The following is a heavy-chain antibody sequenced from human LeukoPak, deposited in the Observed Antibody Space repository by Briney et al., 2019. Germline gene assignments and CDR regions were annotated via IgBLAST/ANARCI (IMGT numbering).Heavy chain of an antibody. D-gene: IGHD2-2*02. Sequence: SETLSLTCTVSGGSISSGGYYWSWIRQRPGQGLEWIGYIYYSGSTYSNPSLKSRVTISVDTSKNQFSLNLSSVTAADTAVYYCARYCRSTNCYKGGFDPWGQGTLVTVSS. CDR2: IYYSGST. CDR1: GGSISSGGYY. V-gene: IGHV4-31*03. J-gene: IGHJ5*02. CDR3: ARYCRSTNCYKGGFDP.